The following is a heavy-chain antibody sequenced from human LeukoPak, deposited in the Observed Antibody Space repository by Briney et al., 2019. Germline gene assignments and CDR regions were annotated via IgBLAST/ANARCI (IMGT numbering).Heavy chain of an antibody. Sequence: ASVKVSCKASGYTFTGYYMHWVRQAPGQGLEWMGWINPNSGGTNYAQKFQGRVTMTRDTSISTAYMELSRLRSDDTAVYYCARDGELLGYHYMDVWGKGTTVTVSS. V-gene: IGHV1-2*02. D-gene: IGHD1-26*01. CDR1: GYTFTGYY. CDR3: ARDGELLGYHYMDV. CDR2: INPNSGGT. J-gene: IGHJ6*03.